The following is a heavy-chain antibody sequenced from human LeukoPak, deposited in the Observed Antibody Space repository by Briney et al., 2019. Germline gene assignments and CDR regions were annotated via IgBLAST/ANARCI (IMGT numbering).Heavy chain of an antibody. J-gene: IGHJ4*02. Sequence: GGSLRLSCAASGFTFSSYAMSWVRQAPGKGLEWVSAISGSGGSTYYADSVKGRFTISRDNSKNTLYLQTNSLRAEDTAVYYCAKVSCSSTSCYSFDGDYFDYWGQGTLVTVSS. D-gene: IGHD2-2*01. CDR3: AKVSCSSTSCYSFDGDYFDY. CDR1: GFTFSSYA. V-gene: IGHV3-23*01. CDR2: ISGSGGST.